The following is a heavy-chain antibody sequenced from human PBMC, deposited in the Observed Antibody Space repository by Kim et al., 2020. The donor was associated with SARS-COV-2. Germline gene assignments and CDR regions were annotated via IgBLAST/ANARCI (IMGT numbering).Heavy chain of an antibody. V-gene: IGHV4-31*03. CDR2: IYYSGST. CDR3: ARVDVCSGGSCYWYFDL. J-gene: IGHJ2*01. D-gene: IGHD2-15*01. CDR1: GGSISSGGYY. Sequence: SETLSLTCTVSGGSISSGGYYWSWIRQHPGKGLEWIGYIYYSGSTYYNPSLKSRVTISVDTSKNQFSLKLSSVTAAGTAVYYCARVDVCSGGSCYWYFDLWGRGTLVTVSS.